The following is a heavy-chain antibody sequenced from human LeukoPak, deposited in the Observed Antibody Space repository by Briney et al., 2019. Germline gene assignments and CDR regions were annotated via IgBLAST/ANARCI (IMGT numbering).Heavy chain of an antibody. CDR2: IYTSGST. Sequence: KTSQTLSLTCTVSGGSISSGSYYWSWIRQPAGKGLEWIGRIYTSGSTNYNPSLKSRVTISVDTSKNQFSLKLSSVTAADTAVYYCARVSYGDLQADYYYYYYMDVWGKGTTVTVSS. D-gene: IGHD4-17*01. CDR1: GGSISSGSYY. CDR3: ARVSYGDLQADYYYYYYMDV. V-gene: IGHV4-61*02. J-gene: IGHJ6*03.